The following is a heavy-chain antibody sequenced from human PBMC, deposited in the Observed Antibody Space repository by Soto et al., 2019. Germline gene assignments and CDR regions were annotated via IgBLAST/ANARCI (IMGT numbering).Heavy chain of an antibody. D-gene: IGHD1-26*01. Sequence: EVQVVESGGGLVKPGGSLTLSCNFTFSLYSMNWVRQAPGKGLEWVASISSGAAYIKYADSVQGRFTISRDNAKSSVSLQMSSRRVEDTAVYFCTRDEGGSYDSWFHPWGQGTQVTVSA. V-gene: IGHV3-21*01. J-gene: IGHJ5*02. CDR3: TRDEGGSYDSWFHP. CDR2: ISSGAAYI. CDR1: TFSLYS.